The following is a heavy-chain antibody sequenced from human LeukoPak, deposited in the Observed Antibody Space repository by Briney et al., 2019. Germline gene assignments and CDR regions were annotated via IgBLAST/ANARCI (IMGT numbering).Heavy chain of an antibody. CDR2: VSESGSNR. CDR1: GFTFSSYD. D-gene: IGHD3-22*01. Sequence: HPGRSLRLSCAASGFTFSSYDMHWVRQAPGKGLEWVSSVSESGSNRYHADSVKGRFSISRDNSKNMLYLQIGSLRTEDTATYYCANRHDSSGYFFNYWGQGTLVTVSS. V-gene: IGHV3-23*01. CDR3: ANRHDSSGYFFNY. J-gene: IGHJ4*02.